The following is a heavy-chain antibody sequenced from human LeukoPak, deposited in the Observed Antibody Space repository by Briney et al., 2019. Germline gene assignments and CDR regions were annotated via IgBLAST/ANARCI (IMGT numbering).Heavy chain of an antibody. CDR3: ARDNYYGSGSYPNWFDP. V-gene: IGHV1-46*01. CDR1: GYTFTSYY. Sequence: ASVKVSCKASGYTFTSYYMHWVRQAPRQGLEWMGIINPSGGSTSYAQKFQGRVTMTRDMSTSTVYMELSSLRSEDTAVYYCARDNYYGSGSYPNWFDPWGQGTLVTVSS. D-gene: IGHD3-10*01. J-gene: IGHJ5*02. CDR2: INPSGGST.